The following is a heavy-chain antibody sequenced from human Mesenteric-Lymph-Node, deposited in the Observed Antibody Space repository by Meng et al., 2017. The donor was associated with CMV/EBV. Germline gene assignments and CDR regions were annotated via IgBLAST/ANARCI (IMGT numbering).Heavy chain of an antibody. CDR3: ARDKQLVFSYYYYGMDV. V-gene: IGHV3-11*04. CDR1: GFTFSDYY. D-gene: IGHD6-13*01. Sequence: SLKISCAASGFTFSDYYMSWIRQAPGKGLEWVSVISSSDSTIYYVDSVKGRFTISRDNPKNSLYLQMNSLRAEDTAVYYCARDKQLVFSYYYYGMDVWGQGTTVTVSS. CDR2: ISSSDSTI. J-gene: IGHJ6*02.